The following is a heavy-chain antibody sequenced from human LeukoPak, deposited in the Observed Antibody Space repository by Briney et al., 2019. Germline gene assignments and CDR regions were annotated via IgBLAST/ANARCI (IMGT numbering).Heavy chain of an antibody. J-gene: IGHJ4*02. V-gene: IGHV3-30*02. D-gene: IGHD1-26*01. CDR3: AKRGATEFDY. Sequence: GGSLRLSCAASGFTFSSYGMHWVRQAPGKGLEWVAFIRYDGSNKYYADSVKGRFTISRDNSKNTLYLQMNSLRTEDTAVYYCAKRGATEFDYWGQGTLVTVSS. CDR1: GFTFSSYG. CDR2: IRYDGSNK.